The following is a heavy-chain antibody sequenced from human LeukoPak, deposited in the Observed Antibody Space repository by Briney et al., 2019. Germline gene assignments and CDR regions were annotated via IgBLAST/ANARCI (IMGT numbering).Heavy chain of an antibody. V-gene: IGHV3-30*18. CDR1: GFTFSSYG. D-gene: IGHD3-10*01. CDR2: ISYDGSK. Sequence: PGRSLRLSCAASGFTFSSYGMHWAPKAPGKGLEWGAVISYDGSKYYADSVKGRFTISRDNSKNTLYLQMNSLRAEDTAVYYCAKEGSYWGQGTLVTVSS. J-gene: IGHJ4*02. CDR3: AKEGSY.